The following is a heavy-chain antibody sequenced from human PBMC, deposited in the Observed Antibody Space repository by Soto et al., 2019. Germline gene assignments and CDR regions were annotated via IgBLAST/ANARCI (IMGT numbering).Heavy chain of an antibody. CDR1: GDSISTYY. CDR3: AREGYDRLYDY. Sequence: ASETLSLTCFVSGDSISTYYWTWIRQPPGKRLEWIGYIFYTGHTSYNPSLKSRVTISVDTSKNQISLKLTSVTAADTALYYCAREGYDRLYDYWGQGTLVTVSS. D-gene: IGHD3-16*01. V-gene: IGHV4-59*13. J-gene: IGHJ4*02. CDR2: IFYTGHT.